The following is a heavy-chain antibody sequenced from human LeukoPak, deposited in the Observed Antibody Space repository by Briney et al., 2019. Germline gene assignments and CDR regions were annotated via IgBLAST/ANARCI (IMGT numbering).Heavy chain of an antibody. J-gene: IGHJ4*02. Sequence: SETLSLTCTVSGGSISSGSYYWSWIRQPPGKGLEWIGYIYYSGSTNYNPSLKSRVTISVDTSKNQFSLKLSSVTAADTAVYYCARESGVAAVDYWGQGTLVTVSS. D-gene: IGHD2-8*01. CDR2: IYYSGST. V-gene: IGHV4-61*01. CDR1: GGSISSGSYY. CDR3: ARESGVAAVDY.